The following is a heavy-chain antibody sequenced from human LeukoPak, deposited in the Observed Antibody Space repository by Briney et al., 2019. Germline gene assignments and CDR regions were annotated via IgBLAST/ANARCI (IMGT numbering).Heavy chain of an antibody. V-gene: IGHV2-70*18. J-gene: IGHJ4*02. CDR2: IDWDDDK. Sequence: SGPTLVNPTQTLTLTCTFSGISLSTREMCVTWVRQPPGKALEWLALIDWDDDKYYSTSLKTRLTISKDTSKNQVVLTMTNMGPVDTATYYCARMFEGCSSTSLDYWGQGTLVTVSS. D-gene: IGHD2-2*01. CDR1: GISLSTREMC. CDR3: ARMFEGCSSTSLDY.